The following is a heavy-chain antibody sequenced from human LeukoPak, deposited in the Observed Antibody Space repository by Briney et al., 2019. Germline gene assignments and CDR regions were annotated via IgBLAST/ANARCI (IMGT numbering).Heavy chain of an antibody. CDR1: GYTFTSYG. CDR2: ISAYNGNT. CDR3: VRLPVNTVRYWFDP. J-gene: IGHJ5*02. V-gene: IGHV1-18*01. Sequence: ASVKVSCKASGYTFTSYGISWVRQAPGQGLEWMGWISAYNGNTNYAQKLQGRVTMTTDTSTSTAYMELRSLRSDDTAVYYCVRLPVNTVRYWFDPWGQGTLVTVSS. D-gene: IGHD4-17*01.